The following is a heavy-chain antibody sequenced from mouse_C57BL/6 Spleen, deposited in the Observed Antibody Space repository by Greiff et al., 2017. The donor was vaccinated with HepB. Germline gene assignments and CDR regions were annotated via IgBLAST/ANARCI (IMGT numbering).Heavy chain of an antibody. V-gene: IGHV2-2*01. J-gene: IGHJ1*03. Sequence: QVQLQQSGPGLVQPSQSLSITCTASGFSFTSYGVHWVRQSPGKGLEWLGVIWSGGSTDYNAAFISRLSISKDNSKCQIFFNMNSLQADDTAIYYCARKGLWDEYFDVWGTGTTVTVSS. CDR1: GFSFTSYG. D-gene: IGHD1-1*02. CDR2: IWSGGST. CDR3: ARKGLWDEYFDV.